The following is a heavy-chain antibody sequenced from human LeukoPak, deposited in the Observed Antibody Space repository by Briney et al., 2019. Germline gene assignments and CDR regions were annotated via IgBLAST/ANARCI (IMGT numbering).Heavy chain of an antibody. CDR1: GFTFSSYW. V-gene: IGHV3-7*01. D-gene: IGHD3-10*01. Sequence: GGSLRLSCAASGFTFSSYWMSWVRQTPGKGLEWVANIKQDGSEKYYVDSVKGRLTISRDNAKNSLYLQMNSLRAEDTAVYYCARVSPQANSGDYWGQGTLVTVSS. J-gene: IGHJ4*02. CDR2: IKQDGSEK. CDR3: ARVSPQANSGDY.